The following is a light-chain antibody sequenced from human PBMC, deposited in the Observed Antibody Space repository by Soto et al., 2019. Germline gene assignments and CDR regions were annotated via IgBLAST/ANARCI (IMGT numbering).Light chain of an antibody. Sequence: EIVLTQSPGTLSLSPGERATLSCRASQSVSTSLAWYQQKPGQAPRLLIYGAANRATGIPDRFSGSGSGTDFTLTISRLEPEDFAVYFCQQHGSSPYTFGQGTEVEIK. CDR3: QQHGSSPYT. CDR1: QSVSTS. V-gene: IGKV3-20*01. J-gene: IGKJ2*01. CDR2: GAA.